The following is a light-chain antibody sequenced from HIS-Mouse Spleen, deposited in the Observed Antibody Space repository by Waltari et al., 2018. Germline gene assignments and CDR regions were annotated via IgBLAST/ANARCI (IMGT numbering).Light chain of an antibody. CDR2: KAS. CDR1: QSISSW. Sequence: DIQMTQSPSTLSASVGDRVTITCRASQSISSWLAWYQQKPGKAPKPLIYKASSLESGVPSRFSGSGSGTEFTLTISSLQPDDFATYYCQQYNSYSRTFGQGTKVEI. CDR3: QQYNSYSRT. J-gene: IGKJ1*01. V-gene: IGKV1-5*03.